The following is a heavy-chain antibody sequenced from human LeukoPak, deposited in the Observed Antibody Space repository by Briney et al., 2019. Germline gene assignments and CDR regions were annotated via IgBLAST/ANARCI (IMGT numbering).Heavy chain of an antibody. CDR1: GFTFSSYA. D-gene: IGHD6-6*01. CDR2: ISGSGGST. Sequence: GGSLRLSCAASGFTFSSYAMSWVRQAPGEGLEWVSAISGSGGSTYYADSVKGRFTISRDNSKNTLYLQMNSLRAEDAAVYYCAKPREYSSSSVNNWFDPWGQGTLVTVSS. CDR3: AKPREYSSSSVNNWFDP. J-gene: IGHJ5*02. V-gene: IGHV3-23*01.